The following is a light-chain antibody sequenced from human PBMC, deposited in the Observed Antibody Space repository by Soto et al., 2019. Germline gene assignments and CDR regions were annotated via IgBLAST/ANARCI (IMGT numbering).Light chain of an antibody. CDR2: WAS. CDR1: QSVLYRSKNKNF. V-gene: IGKV4-1*01. Sequence: DIVMTQSPDSLAVSLGERATINCKSSQSVLYRSKNKNFLAWYQQKPGQPPKLLIYWASTRESGVPDRFSDSGSGTDFTLTISSLQAEDVAVYYCQQYHSSPLTFGGGTKVEIK. CDR3: QQYHSSPLT. J-gene: IGKJ4*01.